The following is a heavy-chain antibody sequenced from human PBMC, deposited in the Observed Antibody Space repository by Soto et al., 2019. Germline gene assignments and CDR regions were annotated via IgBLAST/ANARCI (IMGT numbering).Heavy chain of an antibody. CDR2: ISAYNGNT. J-gene: IGHJ5*02. CDR1: GYTFTSYG. D-gene: IGHD6-13*01. V-gene: IGHV1-18*01. Sequence: ASVKVSCKASGYTFTSYGISWLRQAPGQGLEWMGWISAYNGNTNYAQKLQGRVTMTTDTSMSTAYMELRSLTSGDTAVYYCAVMIAAAGLTGWFDPWGQGTLVTVSS. CDR3: AVMIAAAGLTGWFDP.